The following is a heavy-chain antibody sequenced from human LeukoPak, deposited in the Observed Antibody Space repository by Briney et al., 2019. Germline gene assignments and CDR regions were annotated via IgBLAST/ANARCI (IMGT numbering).Heavy chain of an antibody. CDR2: INSDGSTI. Sequence: GGSLRLSCAASGFTFSSYSMNWVRQAPGKGLVWVSRINSDGSTISYADSVKGRFTISRDNAKNTLYLQMNSLRAEDTAVYYCARVRVGSFNWFDPWGQGTLVTVSS. CDR3: ARVRVGSFNWFDP. V-gene: IGHV3-74*01. CDR1: GFTFSSYS. J-gene: IGHJ5*02. D-gene: IGHD3-10*01.